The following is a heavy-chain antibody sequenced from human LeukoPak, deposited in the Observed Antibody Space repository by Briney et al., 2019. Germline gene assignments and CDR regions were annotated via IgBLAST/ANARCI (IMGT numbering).Heavy chain of an antibody. J-gene: IGHJ4*02. V-gene: IGHV1-69*13. CDR2: LIPIFCTA. D-gene: IGHD6-13*01. CDR1: GGTFSSYA. CDR3: AHEDGLAAAGTVHFDY. Sequence: ASVKVSCKASGGTFSSYAISWVRQAPGQGLEWMGGLIPIFCTANYAQKLQGRVTITADESTITAYMELSSLRSEDTAVYYCAHEDGLAAAGTVHFDYWGQGTLVTVSS.